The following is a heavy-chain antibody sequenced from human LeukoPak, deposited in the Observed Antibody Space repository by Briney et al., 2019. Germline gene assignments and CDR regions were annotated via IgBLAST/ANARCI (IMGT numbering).Heavy chain of an antibody. V-gene: IGHV1-69*04. D-gene: IGHD1-26*01. Sequence: SVKVSCKASGGTFNSYAISWVRQAPGQGLEWMGRIIPVRGIANYAQRFQGRVTITADKSTSTAYMELSSLRSEDTAVYYCARDQGGKYPIHNWFDPWGQGTLVTVSS. CDR3: ARDQGGKYPIHNWFDP. CDR1: GGTFNSYA. J-gene: IGHJ5*02. CDR2: IIPVRGIA.